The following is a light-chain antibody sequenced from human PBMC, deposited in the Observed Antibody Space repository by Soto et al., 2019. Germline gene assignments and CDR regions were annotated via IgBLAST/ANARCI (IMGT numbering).Light chain of an antibody. Sequence: QSVLAQPPSVSGAPGQRVTISCTGSTSNIGARYDVHWYQQLPGTAPKLVIYGNSNRPSGVPERFSGSKSGTSASLAITGLQAEDEADYLCQSFDSSLRGWVFGGGTKLTVL. CDR1: TSNIGARYD. V-gene: IGLV1-40*01. CDR2: GNS. CDR3: QSFDSSLRGWV. J-gene: IGLJ3*02.